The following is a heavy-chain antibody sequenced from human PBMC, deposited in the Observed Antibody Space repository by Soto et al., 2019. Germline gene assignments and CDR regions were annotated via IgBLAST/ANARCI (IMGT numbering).Heavy chain of an antibody. V-gene: IGHV1-69*06. CDR2: IIPIFGTA. Sequence: QVQLVQSGAEVKKPGSSVKVSCKASGGTFSSYAISWVRQAPGQGLEWMGGIIPIFGTANYAQKFQGRVTITADKSTSTGYMELSSLRSEDTAVYYCASHFRESSGSAPMYYWGQGTLVTVSS. D-gene: IGHD1-26*01. J-gene: IGHJ4*02. CDR1: GGTFSSYA. CDR3: ASHFRESSGSAPMYY.